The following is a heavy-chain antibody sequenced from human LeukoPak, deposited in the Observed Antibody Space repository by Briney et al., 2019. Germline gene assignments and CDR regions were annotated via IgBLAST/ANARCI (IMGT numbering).Heavy chain of an antibody. CDR2: ISAYNGNT. CDR1: GYTFTSYG. V-gene: IGHV1-18*01. CDR3: ARSDGGGSSGWSYYYYGMDV. D-gene: IGHD6-19*01. Sequence: GASVKVSCKASGYTFTSYGISWVRQAPGQGLEWMGWISAYNGNTNYAQKLQGRVTMTTDTSTSTAYMELRSLRSDDTAVYYCARSDGGGSSGWSYYYYGMDVWGQGTTVTVSS. J-gene: IGHJ6*02.